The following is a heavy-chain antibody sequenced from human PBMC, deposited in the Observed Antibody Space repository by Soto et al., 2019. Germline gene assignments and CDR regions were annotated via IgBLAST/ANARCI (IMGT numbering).Heavy chain of an antibody. CDR1: GGSTSSSSYY. D-gene: IGHD4-17*01. CDR2: THQSGRT. CDR3: ARSEATVLDF. V-gene: IGHV4-39*07. Sequence: PSETLSLTCTVSGGSTSSSSYYWGWIRQPPGKGLEWIGETHQSGRTNYNPSLKSRVTISVDKSKNQFSLNLSSVTAADTAVYYCARSEATVLDFWGQGTLVTVSS. J-gene: IGHJ4*02.